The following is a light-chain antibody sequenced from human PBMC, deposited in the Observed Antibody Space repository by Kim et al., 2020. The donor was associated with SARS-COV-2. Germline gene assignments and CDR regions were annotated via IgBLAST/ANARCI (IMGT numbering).Light chain of an antibody. CDR2: GAS. J-gene: IGKJ2*01. V-gene: IGKV1-5*03. Sequence: SAGRPATLSSRASQIITGWLAWYHEKPGKAPKLLIYGASTLKDGVPSRFSGSGSGTEFTLTISSLQPDDFATYYCQEYSSYLYTFGQGTKLEI. CDR1: QIITGW. CDR3: QEYSSYLYT.